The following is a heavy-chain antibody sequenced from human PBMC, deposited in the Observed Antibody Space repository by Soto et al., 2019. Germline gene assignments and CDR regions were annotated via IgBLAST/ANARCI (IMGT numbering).Heavy chain of an antibody. J-gene: IGHJ4*02. D-gene: IGHD6-13*01. Sequence: GASVKVSCKASGGTFSSYAISWVRQAPGQGLEWMGGIIPIFGTANYAQKFQGRVTITADEFTSTAYMELGSLRYEDTAVYYCASSEQQLARKLDYWGQGTLVTVSS. CDR3: ASSEQQLARKLDY. CDR2: IIPIFGTA. CDR1: GGTFSSYA. V-gene: IGHV1-69*13.